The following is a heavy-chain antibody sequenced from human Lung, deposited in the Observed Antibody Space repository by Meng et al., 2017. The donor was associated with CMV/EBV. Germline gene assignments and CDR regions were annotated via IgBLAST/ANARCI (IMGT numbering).Heavy chain of an antibody. Sequence: GESLKIPCAAPGFTFNTYWMHWVRQAPGKGLVWVSRITSDGSSTTYADSVKGRFTISRDNAKNTLYLQMNSLGAEDTAVYYCAREYRLKYDSSGFEFWG. V-gene: IGHV3-74*01. J-gene: IGHJ3*01. CDR3: AREYRLKYDSSGFEF. CDR2: ITSDGSST. D-gene: IGHD3-22*01. CDR1: GFTFNTYW.